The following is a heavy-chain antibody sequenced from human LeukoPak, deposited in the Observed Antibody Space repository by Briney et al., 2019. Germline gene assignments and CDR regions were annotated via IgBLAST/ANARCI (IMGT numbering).Heavy chain of an antibody. J-gene: IGHJ3*02. Sequence: SETLSLTCAVYGGSFSGYYWSWIRQPAGKGLEWIGGINHSGSTKYNPSLKSRVSMSVDTSKNQFSPKLSSVTAADTAVYYCARMGVGATADAFDIWGQGTLVTVSS. CDR2: INHSGST. V-gene: IGHV4-34*01. D-gene: IGHD1-26*01. CDR1: GGSFSGYY. CDR3: ARMGVGATADAFDI.